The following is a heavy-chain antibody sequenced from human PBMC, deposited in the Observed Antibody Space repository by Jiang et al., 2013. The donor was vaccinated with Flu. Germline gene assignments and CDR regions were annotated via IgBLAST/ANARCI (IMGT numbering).Heavy chain of an antibody. V-gene: IGHV1-18*01. CDR3: ARDPSSVAGAPPGY. CDR1: GYIFTNFG. J-gene: IGHJ4*02. D-gene: IGHD6-19*01. Sequence: GAEVKKPGASVKVSCMASGYIFTNFGITWVRQAPGQGLEWVGWISAYNGNTNYAEKFRGRVTMTTDTFTSAAYMDLRNLRSDDTAVYYCARDPSSVAGAPPGYWGQGTLVTVSS. CDR2: ISAYNGNT.